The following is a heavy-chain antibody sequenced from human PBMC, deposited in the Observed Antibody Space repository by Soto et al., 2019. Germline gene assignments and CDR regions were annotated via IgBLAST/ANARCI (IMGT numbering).Heavy chain of an antibody. J-gene: IGHJ4*02. CDR2: ISTHNGNT. D-gene: IGHD3-10*01. CDR3: ARTLGSSGFDY. CDR1: GYSFTPYG. V-gene: IGHV1-18*01. Sequence: QVQLVQSGPDVKKPGASVKVSCKASGYSFTPYGIAWVRQAPGQGLEWMGWISTHNGNTKYEQKVQDRVTMTTDTSTTTAYMELRSLRSDDTAMYYCARTLGSSGFDYWGQGTLVAVSS.